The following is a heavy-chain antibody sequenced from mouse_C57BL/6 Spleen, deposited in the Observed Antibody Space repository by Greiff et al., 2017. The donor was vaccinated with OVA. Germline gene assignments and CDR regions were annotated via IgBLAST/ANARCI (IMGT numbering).Heavy chain of an antibody. V-gene: IGHV1-64*01. Sequence: VQLQQPGAELVKPGASVKLSCKASGYTFTSYWMHWVKQRPGQGLEWIGMIHPNSGSTNYNEKFKSKATLTVDKSSSTAYMQLSSLTSEDSAVYYFARGGYDYDGFAWFAYWGQGTLVTVSA. CDR1: GYTFTSYW. CDR3: ARGGYDYDGFAWFAY. CDR2: IHPNSGST. D-gene: IGHD2-4*01. J-gene: IGHJ3*01.